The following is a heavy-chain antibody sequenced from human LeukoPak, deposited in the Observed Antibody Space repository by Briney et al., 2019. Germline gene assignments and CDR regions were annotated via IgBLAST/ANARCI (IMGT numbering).Heavy chain of an antibody. Sequence: SETLSLTCTVSGGSISSYYWSWIRQPAGEGLEWIGRIYTSGSTNYNPSLKSRVTMSVDTSKNQFSLKLSSVTAADTAVYYCAGHPYDFWSGPEGWFDPWGQGTLVTVSS. CDR2: IYTSGST. J-gene: IGHJ5*02. CDR1: GGSISSYY. V-gene: IGHV4-4*07. CDR3: AGHPYDFWSGPEGWFDP. D-gene: IGHD3-3*01.